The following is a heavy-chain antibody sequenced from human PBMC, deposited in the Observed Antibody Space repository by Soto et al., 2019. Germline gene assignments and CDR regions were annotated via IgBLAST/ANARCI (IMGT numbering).Heavy chain of an antibody. CDR1: GFTVSSNY. CDR2: IYSGGST. V-gene: IGHV3-53*01. Sequence: EVQLVESGGGLIQPGGSLRLSCAASGFTVSSNYMSWVRQAPGKGLEWVSVIYSGGSTYYAHSVKGRFTISRDNSKNTLNLQMNSLRAEDTAAYYCARNRGDWSGYHYLDYWGQGTLVTVSS. J-gene: IGHJ4*02. D-gene: IGHD3-3*01. CDR3: ARNRGDWSGYHYLDY.